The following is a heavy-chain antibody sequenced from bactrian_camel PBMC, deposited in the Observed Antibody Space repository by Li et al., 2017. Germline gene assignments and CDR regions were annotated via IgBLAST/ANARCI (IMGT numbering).Heavy chain of an antibody. CDR2: INSPGTST. D-gene: IGHD6*01. CDR3: AAGKERESCMSWYFSGKPPGMAEFAY. CDR1: GFTFRGNS. J-gene: IGHJ6*01. Sequence: DVQLVESGGGSVQPGGSLRLSCATSGFTFRGNSMSWARQAPGKGLEWVSGINSPGTSTYYADSVKGRFTISQDNTKNTVYLQMNSLRSEDTAVYYCAAGKERESCMSWYFSGKPPGMAEFAYWGQGTQVTVS. V-gene: IGHV3S40*01.